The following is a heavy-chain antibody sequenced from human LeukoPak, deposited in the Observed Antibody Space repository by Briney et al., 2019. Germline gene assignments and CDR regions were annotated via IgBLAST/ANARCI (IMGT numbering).Heavy chain of an antibody. V-gene: IGHV6-1*01. CDR2: TYYRSTWYN. CDR3: ARRLTQYDCFDP. CDR1: GDSFSSNSVT. Sequence: SQTLSLTCAISGDSFSSNSVTWNWIRQSPSRGLEWLGRTYYRSTWYNDYAVSVRGPITVNPDTSKNQFSLHLNSVTPEDTAVYYCARRLTQYDCFDPWGQGILVTVSS. D-gene: IGHD2-2*01. J-gene: IGHJ5*02.